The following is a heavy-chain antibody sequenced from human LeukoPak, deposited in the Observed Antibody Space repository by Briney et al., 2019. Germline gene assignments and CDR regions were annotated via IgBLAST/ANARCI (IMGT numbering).Heavy chain of an antibody. CDR2: IDPNSGGT. V-gene: IGHV1-2*02. CDR1: GYTFTANY. J-gene: IGHJ4*02. CDR3: ASGSGLYSPYY. Sequence: GASVKVSCKASGYTFTANYLHWVRQAPGQGLEWMGWIDPNSGGTNHAQMFQGRVTMTRDTSISTAYMELNRLRSDDTAVYYCASGSGLYSPYYWGQGTLVTVSS. D-gene: IGHD3-3*01.